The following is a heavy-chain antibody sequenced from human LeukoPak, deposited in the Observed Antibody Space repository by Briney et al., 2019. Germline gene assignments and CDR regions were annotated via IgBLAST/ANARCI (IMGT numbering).Heavy chain of an antibody. V-gene: IGHV1-24*01. Sequence: ASVKVSRKVSGYTLTELSMHWVRQAPGKGLEWMGGFDPEDGETIYAQKFQGRVTMTEDTSTDTAYMELSSLRSEDTAVYYCATAHYVWGSYRYFDYWGQGTLVTVSS. CDR3: ATAHYVWGSYRYFDY. CDR2: FDPEDGET. J-gene: IGHJ4*02. D-gene: IGHD3-16*02. CDR1: GYTLTELS.